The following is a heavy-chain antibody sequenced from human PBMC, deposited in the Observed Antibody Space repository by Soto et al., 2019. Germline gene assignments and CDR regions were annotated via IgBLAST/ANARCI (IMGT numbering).Heavy chain of an antibody. D-gene: IGHD3-16*01. CDR1: GGSFRDYA. CDR2: IMAVFGTA. Sequence: QVHLVQSGAEVKKPGSSVKVSCRVSGGSFRDYAISWVRQAPGQGPEWMGGIMAVFGTATYAQRFQGRVTISADESTSTAYMHLSSLTSGDAAVYYCATSRGFYAAMDVWGQGTTVSVSS. CDR3: ATSRGFYAAMDV. J-gene: IGHJ6*02. V-gene: IGHV1-69*01.